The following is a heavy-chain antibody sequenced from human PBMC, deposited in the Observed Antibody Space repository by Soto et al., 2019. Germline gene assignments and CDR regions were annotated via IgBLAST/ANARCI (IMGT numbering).Heavy chain of an antibody. CDR3: ARGPYYDLIWNYYYMDV. D-gene: IGHD3-16*01. CDR2: IYYSGST. Sequence: QVQLQESGPGLVKPSETLSLSCNVSGGSISGHYWSWVRQTPGKGLEWIGYIYYSGSTNYNPSLKSRVTSSVDTSKNHFSLRLTYVTAAYTAVYYCARGPYYDLIWNYYYMDVWGKGTTVTVS. J-gene: IGHJ6*03. V-gene: IGHV4-59*08. CDR1: GGSISGHY.